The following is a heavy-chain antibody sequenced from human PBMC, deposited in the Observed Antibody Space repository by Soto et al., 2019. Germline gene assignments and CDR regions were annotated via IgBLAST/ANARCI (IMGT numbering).Heavy chain of an antibody. CDR2: IYYRGTT. D-gene: IGHD6-19*01. CDR3: ARGGGSPYPDHEFDY. CDR1: GVSTSNHY. J-gene: IGHJ4*02. Sequence: QVQLQESGPGLVKPSETLSLTCSVSGVSTSNHYWTWIRKPPGQGPEWIGCIYYRGTTNYNASFNSRVTISVDTYKNQFSLQLTSVTTADTAVYYCARGGGSPYPDHEFDYWGQGILVTVSS. V-gene: IGHV4-59*11.